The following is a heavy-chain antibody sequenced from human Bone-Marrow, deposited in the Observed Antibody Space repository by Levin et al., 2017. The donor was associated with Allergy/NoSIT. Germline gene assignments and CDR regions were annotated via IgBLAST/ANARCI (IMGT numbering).Heavy chain of an antibody. CDR1: GGYISSYY. CDR3: AGGVGTTHFQH. V-gene: IGHV4-59*01. D-gene: IGHD3-16*01. CDR2: IYHSGST. J-gene: IGHJ1*01. Sequence: SETLSLTCSVSGGYISSYYWSWIRQPPGKGLEWIAYIYHSGSTNYNPSPKSRVTITADRSKKRFPLKLNSVTAADTAVYYCAGGVGTTHFQHWGQGTLVTVSS.